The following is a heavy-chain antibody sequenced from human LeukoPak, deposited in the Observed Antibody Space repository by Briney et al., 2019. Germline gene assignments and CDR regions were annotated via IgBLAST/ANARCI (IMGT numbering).Heavy chain of an antibody. CDR1: GASVSSASY. Sequence: SETLSLTCTVSGASVSSASYWSWIRQPPGKGVEWIAHIYNGVNTNYNPSLKSRVTISVDTSKNQFSLRLNSVTAADTAVYYCARSRAFNSGAFDPWGQGSLVTVPS. V-gene: IGHV4-61*01. CDR2: IYNGVNT. CDR3: ARSRAFNSGAFDP. J-gene: IGHJ5*02. D-gene: IGHD1-26*01.